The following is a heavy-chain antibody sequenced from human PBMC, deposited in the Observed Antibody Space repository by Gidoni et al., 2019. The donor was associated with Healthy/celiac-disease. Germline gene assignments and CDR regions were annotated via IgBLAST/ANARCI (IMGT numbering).Heavy chain of an antibody. CDR3: ARDVLHIYYGMDV. CDR2: ST. Sequence: STNYNPSLKSRVTISVDTSKNQFSLKLSSVTAADTAVYYCARDVLHIYYGMDVWGQGTTVTVSS. D-gene: IGHD2-8*01. V-gene: IGHV4-59*01. J-gene: IGHJ6*02.